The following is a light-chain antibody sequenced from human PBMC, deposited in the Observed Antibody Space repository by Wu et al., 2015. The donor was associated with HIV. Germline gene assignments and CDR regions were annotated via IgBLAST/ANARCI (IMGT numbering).Light chain of an antibody. J-gene: IGKJ1*01. V-gene: IGKV3-20*01. Sequence: EIVLTQSPGTLSLSPGERATLSCRASRSVSSNYLAWYQQKPGQAPRPPHLCCIQQGPWRPRQVQWQWVWADFTLSINRLEPEDFAVYYCQQYGHSPRTFGQGTKVEVK. CDR2: CI. CDR3: QQYGHSPRT. CDR1: RSVSSNY.